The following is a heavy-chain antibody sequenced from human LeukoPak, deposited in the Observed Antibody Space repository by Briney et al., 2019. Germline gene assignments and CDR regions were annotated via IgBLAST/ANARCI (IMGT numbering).Heavy chain of an antibody. V-gene: IGHV4-34*01. Sequence: SETLSLTCAVYGGSFSGYYWSWIRQPPGKGLEWIEEINHSGSTNYNPSLKSRVTISVDTSKNQFSLKLSSVTAADTAVYYCARGAKQLRRARHAFDIWGQGTMVTVSS. CDR3: ARGAKQLRRARHAFDI. CDR2: INHSGST. J-gene: IGHJ3*02. D-gene: IGHD5-12*01. CDR1: GGSFSGYY.